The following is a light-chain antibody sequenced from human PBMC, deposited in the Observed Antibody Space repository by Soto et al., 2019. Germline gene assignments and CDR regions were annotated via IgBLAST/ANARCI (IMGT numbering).Light chain of an antibody. CDR2: DGS. V-gene: IGKV1-5*01. Sequence: DIQMTQSPSTVSASVGDRITITCRASQSINTWVAWYRQRPGEAPQLLTYDGSTLAMVVPSRCSRSGSGTDFALSISRLQPDDFAAFYCQQYQTYSRAFGQGTKVEVK. CDR3: QQYQTYSRA. CDR1: QSINTW. J-gene: IGKJ1*01.